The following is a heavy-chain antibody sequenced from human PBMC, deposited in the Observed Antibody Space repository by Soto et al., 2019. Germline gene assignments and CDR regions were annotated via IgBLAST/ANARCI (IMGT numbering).Heavy chain of an antibody. CDR3: ARDLGYPYGFISV. CDR1: GGSISSVGYY. D-gene: IGHD5-18*01. Sequence: SETLSLTCTVSGGSISSVGYYWSWIRQDPEKGLEWIGYIYYSGSTYYNPSLKSRLTISVDTSKNQFSLKLSSVTAPDTAVYYCARDLGYPYGFISVRGQGTTVPGSS. V-gene: IGHV4-31*03. CDR2: IYYSGST. J-gene: IGHJ6*02.